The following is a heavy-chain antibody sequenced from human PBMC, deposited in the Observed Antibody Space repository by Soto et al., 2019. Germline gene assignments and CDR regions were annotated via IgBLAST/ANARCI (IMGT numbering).Heavy chain of an antibody. CDR3: ARGSYGYGLGIRYYYYGMDV. Sequence: ASVKVSFKASGGTFSRYAISWLRQAPGQGLEWMGGIIPIFGTANYAQKFQGRVTITADESTSTAYMELSSLRSEDTAVYYCARGSYGYGLGIRYYYYGMDVWGQGTTVTVSS. CDR2: IIPIFGTA. CDR1: GGTFSRYA. V-gene: IGHV1-69*13. D-gene: IGHD5-18*01. J-gene: IGHJ6*02.